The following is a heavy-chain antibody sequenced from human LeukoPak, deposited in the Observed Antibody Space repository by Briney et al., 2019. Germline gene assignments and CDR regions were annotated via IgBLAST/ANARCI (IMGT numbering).Heavy chain of an antibody. D-gene: IGHD3-9*01. CDR2: IKSKTDGGTT. Sequence: GGSLRLSCAASGFTFSNAWMSWVRQAPGKGLEWVGRIKSKTDGGTTDYAAPVKGRFTISRDDSKNTLYLQMNSLKTEDTAVYYCTHLQYKYYDILTGNDYWGQGTLVTVSS. CDR3: THLQYKYYDILTGNDY. V-gene: IGHV3-15*01. J-gene: IGHJ4*02. CDR1: GFTFSNAW.